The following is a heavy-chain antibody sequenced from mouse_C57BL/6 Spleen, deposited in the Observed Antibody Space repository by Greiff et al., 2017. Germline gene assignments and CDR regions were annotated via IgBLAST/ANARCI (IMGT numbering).Heavy chain of an antibody. CDR3: ARSEGPYYFDY. D-gene: IGHD3-3*01. CDR1: GYTFTSYW. J-gene: IGHJ2*01. Sequence: QVHVKQSGAELAKPGASVKLSCKASGYTFTSYWMHWVNQRPGQGLEWIGYINPSSGYTKYNQKFKDKATLTADKSSSTAYMQLSSLTYEDSAVYYCARSEGPYYFDYWGQGTTLTVSS. CDR2: INPSSGYT. V-gene: IGHV1-7*01.